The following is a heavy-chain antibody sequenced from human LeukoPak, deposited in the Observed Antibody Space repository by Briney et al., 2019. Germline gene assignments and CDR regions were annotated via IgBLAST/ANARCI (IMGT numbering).Heavy chain of an antibody. CDR2: IKQNGLEN. J-gene: IGHJ3*01. CDR3: AGACCCGSNCYAAAFDV. Sequence: GGSLRLSCAASGFTFSSHWMSWVRQAPGKGLEWVANIKQNGLENYYVDSVKGRFSVSRDNAKSSLYLQMDSLRAEDTAVYYCAGACCCGSNCYAAAFDVWGQGTVVIVSS. V-gene: IGHV3-7*01. CDR1: GFTFSSHW. D-gene: IGHD2-2*01.